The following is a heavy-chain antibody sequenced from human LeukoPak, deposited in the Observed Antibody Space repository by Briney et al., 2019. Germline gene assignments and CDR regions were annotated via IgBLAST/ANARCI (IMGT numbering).Heavy chain of an antibody. V-gene: IGHV3-23*01. Sequence: GGSLRLSCEASGFTFSTYGIHWVRQAPGKGLEWVSAISDNSGNTYYADSVKGRFTISRDNSENTLYLQMNSLRAEDTALYYCSNGRTSSGTLQHDYWGQGTLVTVSS. D-gene: IGHD6-19*01. J-gene: IGHJ4*02. CDR1: GFTFSTYG. CDR2: ISDNSGNT. CDR3: SNGRTSSGTLQHDY.